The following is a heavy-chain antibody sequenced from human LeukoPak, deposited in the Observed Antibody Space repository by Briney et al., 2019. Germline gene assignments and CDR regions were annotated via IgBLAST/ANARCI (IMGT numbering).Heavy chain of an antibody. CDR2: INPNSGGT. J-gene: IGHJ4*02. CDR3: ARDRIEIAAAGTPFY. Sequence: ASVKVSCKASGYTFTGYYMHWVRQAPGQGLEWMGWINPNSGGTNYAQKFQGRVTMTRDTSISTAYMELSRLRSDDTAVYYCARDRIEIAAAGTPFYWGQGTLVTVSS. V-gene: IGHV1-2*02. CDR1: GYTFTGYY. D-gene: IGHD6-13*01.